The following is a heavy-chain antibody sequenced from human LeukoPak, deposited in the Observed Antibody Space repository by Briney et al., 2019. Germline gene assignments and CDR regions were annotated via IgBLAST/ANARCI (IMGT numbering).Heavy chain of an antibody. CDR3: ARFSDSSGYYSAFDI. J-gene: IGHJ3*02. CDR2: IRPMNSDM. CDR1: GYNFNTYW. D-gene: IGHD3-22*01. Sequence: GESLKISCKGSGYNFNTYWVAWVRQLPGKGLEWMGIIRPMNSDMRYSPSFQGQVTISADRSINTAYLQWSSLTASDTAMYYCARFSDSSGYYSAFDIWGQGTMVTVSS. V-gene: IGHV5-51*01.